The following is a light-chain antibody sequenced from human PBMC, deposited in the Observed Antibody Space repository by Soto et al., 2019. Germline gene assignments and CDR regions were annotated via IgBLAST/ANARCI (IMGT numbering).Light chain of an antibody. Sequence: DIVMTQSPLSLPVTPGEPASISCRSSQSLLHSNGYNYLDWDLQKAGQSPQLLIYLGSNRSSGVPERLGGVGSGIYFTLKISRVEAEVFGFYSCMQAQQPPRGFTSGPGTTVDIK. CDR3: MQAQQPPRGFT. J-gene: IGKJ3*01. CDR2: LGS. CDR1: QSLLHSNGYNY. V-gene: IGKV2-28*01.